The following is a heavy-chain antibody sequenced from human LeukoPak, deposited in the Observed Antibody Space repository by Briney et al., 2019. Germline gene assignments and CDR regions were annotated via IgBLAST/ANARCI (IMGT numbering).Heavy chain of an antibody. J-gene: IGHJ4*02. D-gene: IGHD6-13*01. CDR3: AGSIAAAVIFDY. CDR1: GYTFIHYG. V-gene: IGHV1-18*01. Sequence: GASVRVSCKASGYTFIHYGITWVRQAPGQGLEWMGWISAYNGNTNYAQKFQDRVTMTKDTSTSTAYMELRSLRSDDTAVYYCAGSIAAAVIFDYWGQGTLVTVSS. CDR2: ISAYNGNT.